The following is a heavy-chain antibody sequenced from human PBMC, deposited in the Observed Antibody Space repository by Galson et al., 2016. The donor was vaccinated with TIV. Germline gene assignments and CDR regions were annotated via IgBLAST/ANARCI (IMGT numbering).Heavy chain of an antibody. CDR2: ISHDGNNK. Sequence: SLRLSCAASGFTFDSYTFHWVRQTPGKGLEWVAIISHDGNNKDSADSVQGRSTISRDSSKNTVFLQMNSLRLEDTAVYYCTRDGRGNWKYVDYFDYWGQGTLVTVSS. V-gene: IGHV3-30-3*01. CDR1: GFTFDSYT. CDR3: TRDGRGNWKYVDYFDY. D-gene: IGHD1-7*01. J-gene: IGHJ4*02.